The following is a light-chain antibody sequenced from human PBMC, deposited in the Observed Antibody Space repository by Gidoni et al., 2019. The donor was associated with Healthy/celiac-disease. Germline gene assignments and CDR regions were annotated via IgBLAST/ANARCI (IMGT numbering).Light chain of an antibody. J-gene: IGLJ2*01. CDR3: QSYDSSLSGVV. Sequence: QSVLPQPPSVSGAPGQRVTISCTGSSSHIGAGYDVHWYQQLPGTAPKLLIYGNSNRPSGVPDRFSGSKSGTSASLAITGLQAEDEADYYCQSYDSSLSGVVFGGGTKLTVL. CDR1: SSHIGAGYD. V-gene: IGLV1-40*01. CDR2: GNS.